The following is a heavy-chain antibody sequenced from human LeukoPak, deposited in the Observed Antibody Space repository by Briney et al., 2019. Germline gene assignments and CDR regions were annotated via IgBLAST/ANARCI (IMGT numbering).Heavy chain of an antibody. CDR1: GFTFSSYS. J-gene: IGHJ4*02. V-gene: IGHV3-21*01. CDR2: ISGSSTYI. CDR3: ARAEIDCSGGSCNPHYLDY. D-gene: IGHD2-15*01. Sequence: GGSLRLSCAASGFTFSSYSINWVRQAPGKGLEWVSSISGSSTYIYYADSVKGRFTISRDNAKNSLYLQMNSLRAEDTAVYYCARAEIDCSGGSCNPHYLDYWGQGILVTVSS.